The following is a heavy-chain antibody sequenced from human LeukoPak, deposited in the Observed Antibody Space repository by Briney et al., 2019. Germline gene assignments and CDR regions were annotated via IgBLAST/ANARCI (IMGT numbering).Heavy chain of an antibody. CDR2: INPNDGDT. CDR3: ARANFFYGSSSTCLFDS. CDR1: GYTFTDYY. V-gene: IGHV1-2*02. Sequence: SVKVSCKASGYTFTDYYMHWVRQAPGQGFEWMGWINPNDGDTNYAQKFHGRVTMTRDTSNSTAHMEVSRLRSESTADNYFARANFFYGSSSTCLFDSWGQGTLVTVSS. D-gene: IGHD2-2*01. J-gene: IGHJ4*02.